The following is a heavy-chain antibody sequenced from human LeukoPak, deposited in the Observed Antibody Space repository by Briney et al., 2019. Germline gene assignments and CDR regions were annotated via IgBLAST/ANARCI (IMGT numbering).Heavy chain of an antibody. CDR2: ITGSGGST. CDR3: AKDQYSSGWYFTYQFDY. J-gene: IGHJ4*02. CDR1: GFTFSSYW. Sequence: GGSLRLSCAASGFTFSSYWMHWVRQAPGKGLEWVSGITGSGGSTYYADSVKGRFTISRDNSKNTLYLQMNSLRAEDTAVYYCAKDQYSSGWYFTYQFDYWGQGTLVTVSS. V-gene: IGHV3-23*01. D-gene: IGHD6-19*01.